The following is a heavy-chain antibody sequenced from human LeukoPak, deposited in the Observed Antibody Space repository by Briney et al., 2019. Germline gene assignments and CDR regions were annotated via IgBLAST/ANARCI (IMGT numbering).Heavy chain of an antibody. Sequence: PSETLSLTCTVSGGSISSYYWSWIRQPPGKGLEWIGYIYYSGSTNYNPSLKSRVTISVDTSKNQFSLKLSSVTAADTAVYYCARGGVTPSDYWGQGTLVTVSS. CDR3: ARGGVTPSDY. V-gene: IGHV4-59*01. J-gene: IGHJ4*02. CDR1: GGSISSYY. D-gene: IGHD4-23*01. CDR2: IYYSGST.